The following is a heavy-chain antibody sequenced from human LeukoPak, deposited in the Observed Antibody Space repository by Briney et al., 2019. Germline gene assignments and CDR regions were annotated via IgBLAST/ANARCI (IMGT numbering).Heavy chain of an antibody. J-gene: IGHJ4*02. CDR3: AREDSGTYPLDY. D-gene: IGHD2-21*01. CDR2: INHSGST. CDR1: GDSFISSPYY. V-gene: IGHV4-39*07. Sequence: SSETLSLTCTVSGDSFISSPYYWAWIRQPPGKGLEWIGEINHSGSTNYNPSLKSRVTISVDTSKNQFSLKLSSVTAADTAVYYCAREDSGTYPLDYWGQGTLVTVSS.